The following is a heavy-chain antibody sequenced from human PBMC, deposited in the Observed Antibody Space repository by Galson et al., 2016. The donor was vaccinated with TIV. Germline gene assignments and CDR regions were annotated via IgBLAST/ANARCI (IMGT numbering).Heavy chain of an antibody. D-gene: IGHD1-26*01. CDR2: IGPTSKYA. CDR1: GFAFSDYY. V-gene: IGHV3-11*06. CDR3: ARESPNTGGYSYWYFDR. Sequence: SLRLSCAASGFAFSDYYMTWIRQAPGKGLEWISYIGPTSKYATYADSVKGRFTISRENAKNSLFLQMNSLSAEDSAIYYCARESPNTGGYSYWYFDRWGRVTLVTVSS. J-gene: IGHJ2*01.